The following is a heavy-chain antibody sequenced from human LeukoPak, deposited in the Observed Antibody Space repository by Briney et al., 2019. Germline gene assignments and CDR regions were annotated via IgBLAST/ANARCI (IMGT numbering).Heavy chain of an antibody. Sequence: GGSLRLSCAASGFPFSSYWMSWVRQAPGKGLEWVANIKEDGSVKYYVDSVKGRFTISRDNAKNSVCLEMNSLRAEDTAVYYCARDNYGDYGYWGQGTLVTVSS. J-gene: IGHJ4*02. CDR1: GFPFSSYW. D-gene: IGHD4-17*01. CDR3: ARDNYGDYGY. V-gene: IGHV3-7*05. CDR2: IKEDGSVK.